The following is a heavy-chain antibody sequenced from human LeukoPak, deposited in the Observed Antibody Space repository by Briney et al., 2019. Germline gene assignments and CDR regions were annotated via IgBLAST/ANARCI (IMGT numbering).Heavy chain of an antibody. CDR3: ATQTITLVVVISPFDY. CDR2: IQDDGAKT. V-gene: IGHV3-30*02. J-gene: IGHJ4*02. Sequence: GGSLRLSCAASGFTFNTYPMHWVRQAPGKGLEWVALIQDDGAKTNYADSVRGRFTISRDNSRSTVYLRMNSLKPDDTAVYYCATQTITLVVVISPFDYWGKGALVTVSS. CDR1: GFTFNTYP. D-gene: IGHD3-22*01.